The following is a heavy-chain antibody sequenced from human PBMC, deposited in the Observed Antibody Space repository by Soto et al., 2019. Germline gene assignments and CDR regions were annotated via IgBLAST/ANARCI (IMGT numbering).Heavy chain of an antibody. CDR1: GGTFSSYT. Sequence: QVQLVQSGAEVKKPGSSVKVSCKASGGTFSSYTISWVRQAPGQGLEWMGRIIPILGIANYAQKFQGRVTITADKSTSTAYMELSSLRSEDTAVYYCERVTGTTYYYYYMDVWGKGTTVTVSS. J-gene: IGHJ6*03. D-gene: IGHD1-7*01. V-gene: IGHV1-69*02. CDR3: ERVTGTTYYYYYMDV. CDR2: IIPILGIA.